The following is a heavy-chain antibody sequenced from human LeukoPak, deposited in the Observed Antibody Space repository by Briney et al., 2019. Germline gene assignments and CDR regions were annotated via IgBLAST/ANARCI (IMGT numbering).Heavy chain of an antibody. J-gene: IGHJ4*02. CDR2: ISSSSSYI. Sequence: GGSLRLSCAASGFTFSSYSMNWVRQAPGEGLEWVSSISSSSSYIYYADSVKGRFTISRDNAKNSLYLQMNSLRAEDTAVYYCARDNDLLRYFDWPLDYWGQGTLVPVSS. V-gene: IGHV3-21*01. CDR1: GFTFSSYS. CDR3: ARDNDLLRYFDWPLDY. D-gene: IGHD3-9*01.